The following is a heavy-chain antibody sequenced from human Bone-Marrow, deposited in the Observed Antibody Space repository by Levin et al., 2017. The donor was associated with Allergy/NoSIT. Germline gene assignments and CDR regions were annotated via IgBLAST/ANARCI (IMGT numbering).Heavy chain of an antibody. Sequence: LSLTCAASGFTFNSYWMNWVRQAPGKGLVWVSFITGDGSDTKYADSVKGRFTISRDNAKNTLYLQMNSLRAEDTAVYYCARDAVSEFDQWGQGTLVTVSS. CDR3: ARDAVSEFDQ. CDR1: GFTFNSYW. CDR2: ITGDGSDT. J-gene: IGHJ4*02. D-gene: IGHD6-19*01. V-gene: IGHV3-74*01.